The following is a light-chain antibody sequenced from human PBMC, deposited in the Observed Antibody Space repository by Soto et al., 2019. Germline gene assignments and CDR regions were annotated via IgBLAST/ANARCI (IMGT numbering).Light chain of an antibody. Sequence: ESVLPRARRTMNMSPGERATLSCRASQSVSSSYLAWYQQKPGQAPRLLIYGASTRATGVPARFSGSGSGTDFTLTISSLQSEDFATYYCLLDFNYLWAFGQGTKVDIK. CDR3: LLDFNYLWA. J-gene: IGKJ1*01. V-gene: IGKV3D-7*01. CDR2: GAS. CDR1: QSVSSSY.